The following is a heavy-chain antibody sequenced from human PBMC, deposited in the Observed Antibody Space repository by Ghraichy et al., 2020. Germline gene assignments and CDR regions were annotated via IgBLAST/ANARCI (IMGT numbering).Heavy chain of an antibody. CDR3: AKDRSGLGAAHNY. D-gene: IGHD6-6*01. J-gene: IGHJ4*02. V-gene: IGHV3-23*01. CDR1: GFTFSSYA. Sequence: GVSLRLSCAASGFTFSSYAMSWVRQAPGKGLEWVSGISGSNINTYYADSVKGRFTISRDNSNNTLYLQMNSLRAEDTAVYYCAKDRSGLGAAHNYWGQGTLVTVSS. CDR2: ISGSNINT.